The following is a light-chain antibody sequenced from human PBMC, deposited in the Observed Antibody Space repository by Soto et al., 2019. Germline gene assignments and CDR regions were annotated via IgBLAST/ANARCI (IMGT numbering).Light chain of an antibody. CDR2: GNS. CDR3: QSYDSSLSGFYV. Sequence: QSVLTQPPSVSGAPGQRVTISCTGRSSNIGAGYDVHWYQQLPGTAPKLLIYGNSNRPSGVPDRFSGSKSGTSASLAITGLQAEDEADYYFQSYDSSLSGFYVFGTGTKLTVL. J-gene: IGLJ1*01. V-gene: IGLV1-40*01. CDR1: SSNIGAGYD.